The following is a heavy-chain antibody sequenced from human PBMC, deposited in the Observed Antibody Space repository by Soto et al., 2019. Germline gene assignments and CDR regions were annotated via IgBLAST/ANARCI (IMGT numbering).Heavy chain of an antibody. J-gene: IGHJ3*02. V-gene: IGHV4-4*02. CDR2: ISHSGST. D-gene: IGHD6-13*01. Sequence: QVQLQESGPGLVKSSGTLSLTCAVSGGSISSSIWWSWVRQPPGKGLEWIGEISHSGSTNSNPSLKSRFTLSVDKSKNQFSLKLSSVTVADTAVYYCARDRGSSALTGAFDIWGQGTMVTVSS. CDR3: ARDRGSSALTGAFDI. CDR1: GGSISSSIW.